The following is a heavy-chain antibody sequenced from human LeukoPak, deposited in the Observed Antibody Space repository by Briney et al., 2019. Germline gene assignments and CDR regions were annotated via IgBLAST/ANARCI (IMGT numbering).Heavy chain of an antibody. D-gene: IGHD3-22*01. J-gene: IGHJ4*02. CDR3: AREGDSSVYYDY. Sequence: SETLSLTCAVYRGSFSGYYWSWIRQPPGKGLEWIGEIHNSVSTNYNPSLESRVTISVDTSKNQFSLKLSSVTAADTAVYYCAREGDSSVYYDYWGQGTLVTVSS. CDR1: RGSFSGYY. V-gene: IGHV4-34*01. CDR2: IHNSVST.